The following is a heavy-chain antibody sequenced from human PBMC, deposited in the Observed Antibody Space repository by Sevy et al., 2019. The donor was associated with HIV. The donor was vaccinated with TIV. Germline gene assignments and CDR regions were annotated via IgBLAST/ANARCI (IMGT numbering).Heavy chain of an antibody. J-gene: IGHJ1*01. CDR2: ISSNGDNA. Sequence: GGSLRLSCAASGFAFRTYAFHWVRQAPGRGLEWVGLISSNGDNALYANSVRGRFTISRDNSMNTLYLELNNLTPDDTAVYYCARGPEXELTSFLSHWGQGTLVTVSS. V-gene: IGHV3-30-3*01. CDR1: GFAFRTYA. CDR3: ARGPEXELTSFLSH. D-gene: IGHD3-9*01.